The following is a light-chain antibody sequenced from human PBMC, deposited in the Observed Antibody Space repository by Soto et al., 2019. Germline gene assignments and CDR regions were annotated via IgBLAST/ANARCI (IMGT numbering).Light chain of an antibody. CDR1: SSDVGGYNY. Sequence: QSALTQPASVSGSPGQSITISCTGTSSDVGGYNYVSWYQQHPGKAPKLMIYEVSNRPSGVSNRFSGSKSGNTASLTISGLQAEDEADYYCSSYTSRSTLVVFGGGTKPTVL. V-gene: IGLV2-14*01. CDR3: SSYTSRSTLVV. J-gene: IGLJ2*01. CDR2: EVS.